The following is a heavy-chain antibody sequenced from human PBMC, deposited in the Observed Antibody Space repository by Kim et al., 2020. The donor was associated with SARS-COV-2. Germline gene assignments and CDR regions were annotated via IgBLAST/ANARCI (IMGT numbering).Heavy chain of an antibody. CDR1: GGSISSSSYY. J-gene: IGHJ4*02. CDR2: IYYSGST. CDR3: ARSKRLRAQGYYFDY. V-gene: IGHV4-39*01. Sequence: SETLSLTCTVSGGSISSSSYYWGWIRQPPGKGLEWIGSIYYSGSTYYNPSLKSRVTISVDTSKNQFSLKLSSVTAADTAVYYCARSKRLRAQGYYFDYWGQGTLVTVSS.